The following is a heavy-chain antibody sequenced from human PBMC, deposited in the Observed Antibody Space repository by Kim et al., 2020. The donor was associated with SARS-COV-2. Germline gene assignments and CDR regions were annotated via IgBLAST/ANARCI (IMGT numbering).Heavy chain of an antibody. CDR2: ISAYNGNT. Sequence: ASVKVSCKASGYTFTSYGISWVRQAPGQGLEWMGWISAYNGNTNYAQKLQGRVTMTTDTSTSTAYMELRSLRSDDTAVYYCARGRSVLPTSFGELSSWFDPWGQGTLVTVSS. CDR1: GYTFTSYG. V-gene: IGHV1-18*01. J-gene: IGHJ5*02. CDR3: ARGRSVLPTSFGELSSWFDP. D-gene: IGHD3-10*01.